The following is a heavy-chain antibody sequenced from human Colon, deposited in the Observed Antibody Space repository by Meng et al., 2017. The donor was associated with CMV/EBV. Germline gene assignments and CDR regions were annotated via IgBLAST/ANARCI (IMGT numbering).Heavy chain of an antibody. CDR1: GYSFTSYW. V-gene: IGHV3-7*01. J-gene: IGHJ4*02. CDR2: IKQDGSEK. CDR3: ARDSGRMNY. D-gene: IGHD2-8*01. Sequence: GESLKISCKGSGYSFTSYWIGWVRQAPGKGLEWVANIKQDGSEKYYVDSVKGRFTISRDNGKNSVYLQMNSLRAEDTAVYYCARDSGRMNYWGQGTLVTVSS.